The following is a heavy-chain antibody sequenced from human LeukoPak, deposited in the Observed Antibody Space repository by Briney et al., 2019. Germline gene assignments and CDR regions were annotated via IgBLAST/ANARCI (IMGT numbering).Heavy chain of an antibody. D-gene: IGHD3-22*01. CDR2: IYYSGST. CDR1: GGSISSHY. Sequence: SETLSLTCTVSGGSISSHYWSWIRQPPGKGLERIGYIYYSGSTNYNPSLKSRVTISVDTSKNQFSLKLSSVTAADTAVYYCARVERYYYDSSGFGWFDPWGQGTLVTVSS. V-gene: IGHV4-59*11. CDR3: ARVERYYYDSSGFGWFDP. J-gene: IGHJ5*02.